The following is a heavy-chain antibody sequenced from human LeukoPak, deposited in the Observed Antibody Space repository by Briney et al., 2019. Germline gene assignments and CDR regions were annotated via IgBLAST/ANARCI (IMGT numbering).Heavy chain of an antibody. Sequence: GGSLRLSCAASGFTFSSSAMSWVRQAPGKGLEWVSTISGTGDRTYYADSVKGRFTISRDNSKSTLFLHMNSLRAEDTAVYSCAKGYYGSGSYGWFDYWGQGTLVTVSS. D-gene: IGHD3-10*01. CDR3: AKGYYGSGSYGWFDY. V-gene: IGHV3-23*01. CDR2: ISGTGDRT. CDR1: GFTFSSSA. J-gene: IGHJ4*02.